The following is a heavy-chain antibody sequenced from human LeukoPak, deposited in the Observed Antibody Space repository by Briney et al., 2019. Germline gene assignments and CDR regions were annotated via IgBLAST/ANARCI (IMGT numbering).Heavy chain of an antibody. CDR1: GFTFSSYG. Sequence: PGRSLRLSCAASGFTFSSYGMNWVRQSPGKGLEWVAVILHDGSNKYYADSVKGRFTISRDNSKNTMYLQMNSLRDEDTAVYYCAKKGAVGPTTGDYFDCWVEGTLVTVSS. CDR3: AKKGAVGPTTGDYFDC. CDR2: ILHDGSNK. J-gene: IGHJ4*02. D-gene: IGHD1-26*01. V-gene: IGHV3-30*18.